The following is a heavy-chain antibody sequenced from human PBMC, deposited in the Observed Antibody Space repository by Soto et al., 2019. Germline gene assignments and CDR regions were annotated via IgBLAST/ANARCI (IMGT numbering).Heavy chain of an antibody. Sequence: QVQLQESGPGLVKPSQTLSLTCTVSGGSISSGGYYWSWIRQHPGKGREWIGYIYSRGSTYYNPSLKSRVTISVDTSKNQFSLKLSSVTAADTAVYYCARDMVQGGYFDYWGQGTLVTVSS. CDR3: ARDMVQGGYFDY. CDR1: GGSISSGGYY. V-gene: IGHV4-31*03. D-gene: IGHD3-10*01. J-gene: IGHJ4*02. CDR2: IYSRGST.